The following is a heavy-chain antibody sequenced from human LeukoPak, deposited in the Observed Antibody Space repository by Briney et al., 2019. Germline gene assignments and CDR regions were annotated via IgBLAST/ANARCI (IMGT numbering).Heavy chain of an antibody. CDR3: ARSQAYCGGDCYSDFVY. CDR2: IYPGDSDT. V-gene: IGHV5-51*01. CDR1: GYGFTSYW. D-gene: IGHD2-21*02. Sequence: GESLKISCKGSGYGFTSYWIGWVRQMPGKGLEWMGIIYPGDSDTRYSPSFQGQVTISADKSISTAYLQWSSLKASDTAMYYCARSQAYCGGDCYSDFVYWGQGTLVTVSS. J-gene: IGHJ4*02.